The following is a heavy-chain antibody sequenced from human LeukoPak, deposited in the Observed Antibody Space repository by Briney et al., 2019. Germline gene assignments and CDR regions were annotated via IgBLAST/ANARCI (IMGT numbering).Heavy chain of an antibody. V-gene: IGHV4-31*03. CDR3: ARLSATTVPHYGMDV. Sequence: SETLSLTCTVSGGSISSGGYYWSWIRQHPGKGLEWIGYIYYSGSTYYNPSLKSRVTISVDTSKNQSSLKLSSVTAADTAVYYCARLSATTVPHYGMDVWGQGTTVTVSS. D-gene: IGHD4-11*01. CDR2: IYYSGST. J-gene: IGHJ6*02. CDR1: GGSISSGGYY.